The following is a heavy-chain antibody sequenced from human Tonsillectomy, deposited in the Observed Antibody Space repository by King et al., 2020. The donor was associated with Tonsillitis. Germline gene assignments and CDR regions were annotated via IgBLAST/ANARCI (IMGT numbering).Heavy chain of an antibody. CDR3: SGDSLAGARDQSRY. D-gene: IGHD1-26*01. CDR1: GFTFSNYW. CDR2: IKRDGSEK. Sequence: DVQLVESGGGLVQPGGSLRLACAASGFTFSNYWLGWVRQAPGKGLEWVANIKRDGSEKPFVDSVKGRFTISRDNAKNSLFLQMNRLRDEDTAVYYCSGDSLAGARDQSRYWGQGTLVTVSS. J-gene: IGHJ4*02. V-gene: IGHV3-7*01.